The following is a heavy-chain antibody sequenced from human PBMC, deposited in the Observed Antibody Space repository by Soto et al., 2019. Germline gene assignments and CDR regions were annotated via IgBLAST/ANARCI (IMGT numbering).Heavy chain of an antibody. V-gene: IGHV4-34*01. J-gene: IGHJ4*02. CDR2: INHSGSA. Sequence: PSETLSLTCDVYGGSFSDSYWSWIRQPPGKGLEWFGDINHSGSANYSPSLKSRVTISVDTSKNRFSLNLDSVTAADTAVYYCAKNFNYWGQGTVVTVSS. CDR3: AKNFNY. CDR1: GGSFSDSY.